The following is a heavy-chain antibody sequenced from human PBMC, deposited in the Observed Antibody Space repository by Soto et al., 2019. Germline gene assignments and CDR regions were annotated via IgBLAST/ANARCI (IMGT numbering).Heavy chain of an antibody. CDR3: ARAEVNCGGDCYGWFDP. CDR2: IYRGGST. V-gene: IGHV4-38-2*01. J-gene: IGHJ5*02. CDR1: GYSISSGYY. Sequence: SETLSLTCAVSGYSISSGYYWGWLRQPPGKGLEWIGSIYRGGSTNYNPSLKSRVTISVDKSKNQFSLKLSSVTAADTAVYYCARAEVNCGGDCYGWFDPWGQGTLVTVSS. D-gene: IGHD2-21*02.